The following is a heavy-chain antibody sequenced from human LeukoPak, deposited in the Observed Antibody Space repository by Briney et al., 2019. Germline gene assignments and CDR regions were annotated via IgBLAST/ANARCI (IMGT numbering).Heavy chain of an antibody. Sequence: PSETLSLTCTVSGGSISSYYWSWIRQPAGKGLEWIGRIYTSGSTNYNPSLKSRVTMSVDTSKNQFSLKLSSVTAADTAVYYCARERRGAYYYDSSPDAFDIWGQGTMVTVSS. J-gene: IGHJ3*02. V-gene: IGHV4-4*07. D-gene: IGHD3-22*01. CDR1: GGSISSYY. CDR2: IYTSGST. CDR3: ARERRGAYYYDSSPDAFDI.